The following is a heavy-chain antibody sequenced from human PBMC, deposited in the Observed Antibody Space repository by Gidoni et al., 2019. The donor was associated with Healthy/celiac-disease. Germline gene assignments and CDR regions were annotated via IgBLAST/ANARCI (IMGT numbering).Heavy chain of an antibody. V-gene: IGHV3-20*04. CDR3: ARLGDSGSLTRPVYYMDV. Sequence: EVQLVESGGGVVRPGGSLRLSCAASGFTFDDYGMSWVRQAPGKGLEWVSGINWNGGSTGYADSVKGRFTISRDNAKNSLYLQMNSLRAEDTALYYCARLGDSGSLTRPVYYMDVWGKGTTVTVSS. CDR1: GFTFDDYG. J-gene: IGHJ6*03. D-gene: IGHD1-26*01. CDR2: INWNGGST.